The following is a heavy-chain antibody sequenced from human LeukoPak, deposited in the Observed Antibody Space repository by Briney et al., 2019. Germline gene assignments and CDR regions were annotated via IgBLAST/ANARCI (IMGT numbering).Heavy chain of an antibody. J-gene: IGHJ4*02. CDR1: GYTFTSYY. V-gene: IGHV1-46*01. D-gene: IGHD5-24*01. CDR3: ASLDSTRQFDY. Sequence: ASVKVSCKASGYTFTSYYMHWVPQAPGQGLEWMGIINPSGGSTSYAQKFQGRVTMTRDMSTSTVYMELSSLRSEDTAVYYCASLDSTRQFDYWGQGTLVTVSS. CDR2: INPSGGST.